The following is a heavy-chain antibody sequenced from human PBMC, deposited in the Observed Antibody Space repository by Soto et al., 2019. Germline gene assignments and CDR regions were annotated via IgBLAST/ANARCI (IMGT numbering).Heavy chain of an antibody. Sequence: EVQLLESGGGLVQPGGSLRLSCAASGFTFSSYAMNWVRQAPGKGLEWVSAINGSGGSTYYADSVKGRFTICRDNSKNTLYLQMNSLRAEDTAMYYCAKGRFCYGGTDFWGQGTLVSVSS. V-gene: IGHV3-23*01. CDR2: INGSGGST. CDR3: AKGRFCYGGTDF. J-gene: IGHJ4*02. D-gene: IGHD3-10*01. CDR1: GFTFSSYA.